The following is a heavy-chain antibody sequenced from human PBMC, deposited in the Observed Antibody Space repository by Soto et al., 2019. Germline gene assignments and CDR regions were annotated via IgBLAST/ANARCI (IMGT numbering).Heavy chain of an antibody. Sequence: ASVKVSCKASGYTFTSYAMHWVRQAPGQRLEWMGWINAGNGNTKYSQKFQGRVTITRDTSASTAYMELSSLRSEDTAVYYCARRGLRGYSYGYDYWGQGTLVTVPQ. D-gene: IGHD5-18*01. CDR3: ARRGLRGYSYGYDY. CDR1: GYTFTSYA. J-gene: IGHJ4*02. V-gene: IGHV1-3*01. CDR2: INAGNGNT.